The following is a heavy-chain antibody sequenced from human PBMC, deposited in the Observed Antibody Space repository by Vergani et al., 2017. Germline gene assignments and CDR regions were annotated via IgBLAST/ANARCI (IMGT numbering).Heavy chain of an antibody. J-gene: IGHJ6*02. Sequence: VQLLESGGGVVQPGRSLRLSCAASGFTFSSYAMHWVRQAPGKGLEWVAVISYDGSNKYYADSVKGRFTISRDNSKNTLYLQMNSLRSEDTAVYYCAKDLSCSSASCYYYYYYGMDVWGQGTTVTVSS. CDR1: GFTFSSYA. CDR2: ISYDGSNK. CDR3: AKDLSCSSASCYYYYYYGMDV. D-gene: IGHD2-2*01. V-gene: IGHV3-30-3*01.